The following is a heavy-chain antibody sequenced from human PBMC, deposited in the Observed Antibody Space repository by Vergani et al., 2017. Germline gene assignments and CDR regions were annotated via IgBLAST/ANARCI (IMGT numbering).Heavy chain of an antibody. J-gene: IGHJ5*02. CDR1: GGSISSYY. V-gene: IGHV4-59*01. Sequence: QVQLQESGPGLVKPSETLSLTCTVSGGSISSYYWSWIGPPPGKGLEWNGYIYYSGSTNYNPSLKSRVTISVDTSKKQFSLKLSSVTSADTAVYYCARGPKVVTGMYNWFDPWGQGTLVTVSS. CDR3: ARGPKVVTGMYNWFDP. CDR2: IYYSGST. D-gene: IGHD2-21*02.